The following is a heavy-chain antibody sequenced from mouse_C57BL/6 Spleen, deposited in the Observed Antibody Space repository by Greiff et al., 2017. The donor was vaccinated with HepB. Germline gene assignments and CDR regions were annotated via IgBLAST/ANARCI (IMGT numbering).Heavy chain of an antibody. V-gene: IGHV1-54*01. CDR1: GYAFTNYL. Sequence: QVQLQQSGAELVRPGPSVKVSCKASGYAFTNYLIEWVKQRPGQGLEWIGVINPGSGGTNYNEKFKGKATLTADKSSSTAYMQLSSLTSEDSAVYFCARGTSFDYWGQGTTLTVSS. J-gene: IGHJ2*01. D-gene: IGHD3-1*01. CDR3: ARGTSFDY. CDR2: INPGSGGT.